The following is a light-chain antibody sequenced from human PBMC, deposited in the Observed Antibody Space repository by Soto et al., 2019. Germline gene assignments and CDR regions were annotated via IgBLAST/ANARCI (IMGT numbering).Light chain of an antibody. CDR3: CSYAGSSTLYV. J-gene: IGLJ1*01. Sequence: QSVLTQPASVSGSPGQSITISCTGTSSDVGSYNLVSWCQQHPGKAPKLMIYEGSKRPSGVSNRFSGSKSGNTASLTISGLQAEDEADYYCCSYAGSSTLYVFGTGTKV. V-gene: IGLV2-23*01. CDR2: EGS. CDR1: SSDVGSYNL.